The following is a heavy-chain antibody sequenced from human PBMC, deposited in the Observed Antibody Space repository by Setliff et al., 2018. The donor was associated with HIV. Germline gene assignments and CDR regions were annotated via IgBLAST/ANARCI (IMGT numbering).Heavy chain of an antibody. CDR2: ISGDST. J-gene: IGHJ6*02. CDR1: GFRFRTYA. Sequence: GGSLRLSCVASGFRFRTYAMSWVRQSQGKGLEWVSLISGDSTFYADSLKGRFTISRDNSKNTLYLQMNSLRAEDTAVYYCAKTLPTLYPPHDYYFAMDVWGQGTTVTVSS. V-gene: IGHV3-23*01. CDR3: AKTLPTLYPPHDYYFAMDV. D-gene: IGHD2-15*01.